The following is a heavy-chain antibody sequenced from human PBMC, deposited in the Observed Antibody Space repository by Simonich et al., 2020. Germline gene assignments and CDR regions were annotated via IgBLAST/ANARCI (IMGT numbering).Heavy chain of an antibody. V-gene: IGHV1-2*02. Sequence: QVQLVQSGAEVKKPGASVKVSCKASGYTFTGYYMHWVRQAPGQGLEWMGWINPNSGGTNYARKFQGRVTMTRDTSISTAYMELSRLRSDDTAVYYCYSYNWNHFDYWGQGTLVTVSS. D-gene: IGHD1-20*01. CDR2: INPNSGGT. CDR3: YSYNWNHFDY. J-gene: IGHJ4*02. CDR1: GYTFTGYY.